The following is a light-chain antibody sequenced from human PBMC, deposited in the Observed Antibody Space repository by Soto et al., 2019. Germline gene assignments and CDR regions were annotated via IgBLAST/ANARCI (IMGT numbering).Light chain of an antibody. J-gene: IGLJ2*01. Sequence: QSVLTQPRSVSGSPGQSVTISCTGTSSDVGAFNYVSWYQQHPGKAPKLIIYDVTKRPSGVPDRFSGSKSGNTASLTISGLLADDEGDYYCCSYAGTYTFVFGGGTKLTVL. V-gene: IGLV2-11*01. CDR2: DVT. CDR1: SSDVGAFNY. CDR3: CSYAGTYTFV.